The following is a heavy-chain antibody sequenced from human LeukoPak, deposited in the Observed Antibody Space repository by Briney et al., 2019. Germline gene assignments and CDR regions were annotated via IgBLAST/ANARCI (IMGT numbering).Heavy chain of an antibody. CDR1: GGTFSSYA. V-gene: IGHV1-69*05. CDR2: IIPIFGTA. J-gene: IGHJ3*02. Sequence: ASVKVSCKASGGTFSSYAISWVRQAPGQGLEWMGRIIPIFGTANYAQKFQGRVTITTDESTSTAYMELSSLRSEDTAVYYCARAPDGGNSVFDIWGQGTMVTVSS. CDR3: ARAPDGGNSVFDI. D-gene: IGHD2-21*01.